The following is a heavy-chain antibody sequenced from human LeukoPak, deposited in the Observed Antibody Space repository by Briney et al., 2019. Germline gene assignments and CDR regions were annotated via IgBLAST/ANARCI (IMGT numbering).Heavy chain of an antibody. V-gene: IGHV1-18*03. J-gene: IGHJ4*01. D-gene: IGHD2-15*01. CDR2: IRAYNGNT. CDR1: GYTFTSCG. CDR3: ARDNLAAIAGWGLDY. Sequence: AAVTVSCKSSGYTFTSCGINWVRQPPAQGLEWMGWIRAYNGNTYYAPNIQGRVTMTTDTSTSTAYMELRSLRSDDMAVYYCARDNLAAIAGWGLDYWGHGALVTVSS.